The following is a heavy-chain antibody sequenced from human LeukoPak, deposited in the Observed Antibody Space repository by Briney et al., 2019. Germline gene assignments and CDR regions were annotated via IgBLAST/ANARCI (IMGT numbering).Heavy chain of an antibody. J-gene: IGHJ6*03. CDR2: IIRSAGAT. CDR3: AKDSCQPANPRCHSFAENYHYYYMGL. D-gene: IGHD2-2*02. Sequence: GGSLRLSCAPSGFTFSDFAMSWVRQAPGKGLESVASIIRSAGATHYADSVKGRFTISRDNSKNTLYLHMSSLRAEDTAVYYCAKDSCQPANPRCHSFAENYHYYYMGLRGKG. CDR1: GFTFSDFA. V-gene: IGHV3-23*01.